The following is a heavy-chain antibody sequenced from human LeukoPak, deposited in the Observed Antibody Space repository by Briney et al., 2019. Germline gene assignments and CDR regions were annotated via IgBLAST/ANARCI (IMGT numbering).Heavy chain of an antibody. CDR2: IKEDGSEK. J-gene: IGHJ4*02. D-gene: IGHD1-1*01. CDR3: STIGYY. CDR1: GFTFSGYW. Sequence: GGSLRLSCAASGFTFSGYWMSWVREAPGKGLEWGANIKEDGSEKYYVDSVKGRFTISRDNTKNSLYLEMNSLRVEDTAVYYCSTIGYYWGQGTLVTVSS. V-gene: IGHV3-7*01.